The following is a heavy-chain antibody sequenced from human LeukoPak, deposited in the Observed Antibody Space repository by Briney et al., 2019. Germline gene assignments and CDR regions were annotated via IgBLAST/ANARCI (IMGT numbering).Heavy chain of an antibody. CDR2: FDPEDGET. CDR1: GYTLTELS. Sequence: ASVKVSCKVSGYTLTELSMHWVRQAPGKGLEWMGGFDPEDGETIYAQKFQGRVTMTEDTSTDTAYMELSSLRSEDTAVYYCATGLAWPYSGSYPGAFDIWGQGTMVTVSS. J-gene: IGHJ3*02. D-gene: IGHD1-26*01. CDR3: ATGLAWPYSGSYPGAFDI. V-gene: IGHV1-24*01.